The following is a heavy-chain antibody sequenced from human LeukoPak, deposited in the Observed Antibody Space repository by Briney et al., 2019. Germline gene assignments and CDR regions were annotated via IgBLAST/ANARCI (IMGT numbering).Heavy chain of an antibody. CDR3: ARGSSSSDAFDI. CDR1: GFTFRSHA. V-gene: IGHV3-30*04. CDR2: ISFDGSNK. J-gene: IGHJ3*02. Sequence: PGGSLRLSCAASGFTFRSHAMHWVRQAPGKGLEWVALISFDGSNKKYADSVKGRFSISRDNSDNTLYLQMNSLRAEDTAVYYCARGSSSSDAFDIWGQGTMVTVSS. D-gene: IGHD6-6*01.